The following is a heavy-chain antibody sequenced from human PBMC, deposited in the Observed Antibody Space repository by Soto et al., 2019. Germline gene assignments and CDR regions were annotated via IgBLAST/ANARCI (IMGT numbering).Heavy chain of an antibody. CDR2: IGPVGDT. J-gene: IGHJ5*02. V-gene: IGHV3-13*01. CDR3: VRAGGVGATWSWFDP. Sequence: EVQLVESGGGFVQPGGSLRLSCAASGFTFSSYDMHWVRQVIGKGLEWVAAIGPVGDTHFPDSVKGRFTISRENVKNSLYLHMNSLSAEDTAVYYCVRAGGVGATWSWFDPWGQGSLVTVSS. D-gene: IGHD1-26*01. CDR1: GFTFSSYD.